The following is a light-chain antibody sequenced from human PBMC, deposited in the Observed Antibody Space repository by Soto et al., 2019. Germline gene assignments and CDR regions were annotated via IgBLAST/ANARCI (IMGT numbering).Light chain of an antibody. Sequence: DLQMTQSPSYLSASIGARVAITCRASQAISNSLARYQQKPGKHPQLLIYAASTLQSGVPSRFSGSGSGTDFTLTISGLQPEDLATYYCQSYNTSRPTFGQGTRLEIK. CDR2: AAS. J-gene: IGKJ5*01. CDR3: QSYNTSRPT. CDR1: QAISNS. V-gene: IGKV1-27*01.